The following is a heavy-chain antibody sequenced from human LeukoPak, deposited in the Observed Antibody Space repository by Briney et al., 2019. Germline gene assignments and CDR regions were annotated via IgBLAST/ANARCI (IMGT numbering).Heavy chain of an antibody. D-gene: IGHD3-10*01. Sequence: PGGSLRLSCAASGFTFSSYAMSWVRQAPGKGLEWVSAISGSGGSTYYADSVKGRFTISRDNSKNTLYLQMSSLRVEDTAIYYCAKDVSALTYNASWPGPGFWGQGTLVSVSS. J-gene: IGHJ4*02. V-gene: IGHV3-23*01. CDR2: ISGSGGST. CDR1: GFTFSSYA. CDR3: AKDVSALTYNASWPGPGF.